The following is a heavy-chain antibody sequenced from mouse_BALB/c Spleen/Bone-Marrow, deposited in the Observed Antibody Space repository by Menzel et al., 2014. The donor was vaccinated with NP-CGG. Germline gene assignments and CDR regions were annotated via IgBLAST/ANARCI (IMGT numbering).Heavy chain of an antibody. CDR3: ARRTRYAMDY. V-gene: IGHV14-3*02. CDR2: IDPANGNT. D-gene: IGHD3-3*01. CDR1: GFNIKDTY. Sequence: GAELVKPGASVKLSCTASGFNIKDTYMHWVKQRPEQGLEWIGRIDPANGNTKYDPKFQGKATITADTSSNTAYLQLSSLTSEDTAVYYCARRTRYAMDYWGQGTSVTVSS. J-gene: IGHJ4*01.